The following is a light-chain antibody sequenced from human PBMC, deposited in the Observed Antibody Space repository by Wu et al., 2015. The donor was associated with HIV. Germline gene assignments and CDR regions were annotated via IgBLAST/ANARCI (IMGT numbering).Light chain of an antibody. CDR2: DSS. Sequence: EIVVTQSPATLSVSPGERATLSCRASQSVSSYLAWYQQKPGQAPRLLIYDSSNRATGIPARFSGSGSGTDFTLTISSLEPEDFAVYYCQQRSNWPWTFGQGTKVEIK. CDR1: QSVSSY. V-gene: IGKV3-11*01. J-gene: IGKJ1*01. CDR3: QQRSNWPWT.